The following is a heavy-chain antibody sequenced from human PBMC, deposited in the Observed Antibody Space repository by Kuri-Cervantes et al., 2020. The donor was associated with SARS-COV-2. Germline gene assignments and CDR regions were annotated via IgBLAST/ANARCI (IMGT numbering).Heavy chain of an antibody. V-gene: IGHV4-59*01. Sequence: GSLRLSCTVSGGSISSYYWSWIRQPPGKGLEWIGYIYYSGSTNYNPSLKSRVTISVDTSKNQFSLKLSSVTAADTAVYYCARDWGYSFAEGAFDIWGQGTMVTVSS. CDR3: ARDWGYSFAEGAFDI. J-gene: IGHJ3*02. D-gene: IGHD5-18*01. CDR1: GGSISSYY. CDR2: IYYSGST.